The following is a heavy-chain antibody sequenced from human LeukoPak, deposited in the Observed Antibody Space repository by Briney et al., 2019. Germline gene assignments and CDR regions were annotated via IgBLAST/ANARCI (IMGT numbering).Heavy chain of an antibody. V-gene: IGHV3-30*18. CDR1: GFTFSSYG. J-gene: IGHJ5*02. CDR2: ISYDGSNK. Sequence: GGSLRPSCAASGFTFSSYGMHWVRQAPGKGLEWVAVISYDGSNKYYADSVKGRFTISRDNSKNTLYLQMNSLRAEDTAVYYCAKASLYCTNGVCPYNWFDPWGQGTLVTVSS. D-gene: IGHD2-8*01. CDR3: AKASLYCTNGVCPYNWFDP.